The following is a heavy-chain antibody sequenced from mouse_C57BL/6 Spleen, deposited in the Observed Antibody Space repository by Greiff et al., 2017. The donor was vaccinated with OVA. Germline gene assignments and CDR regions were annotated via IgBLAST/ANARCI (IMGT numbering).Heavy chain of an antibody. Sequence: EVQLVESGGGLVKPGGSLKLSCAASGFTFSSYAVSWVRQTPEKRLEWVATISDGGSYTYYPDNVKGRFTISRDNAKNNLYLQMSHLKSEDTAMYYCARDLIYYYGSMDYWGQGTSVTVSS. J-gene: IGHJ4*01. CDR1: GFTFSSYA. V-gene: IGHV5-4*01. CDR2: ISDGGSYT. D-gene: IGHD1-1*01. CDR3: ARDLIYYYGSMDY.